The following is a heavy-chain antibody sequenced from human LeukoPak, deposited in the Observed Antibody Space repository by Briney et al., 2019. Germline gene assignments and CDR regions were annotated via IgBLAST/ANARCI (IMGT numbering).Heavy chain of an antibody. CDR1: GFTLSSYS. J-gene: IGHJ4*02. CDR2: ISSSSYI. V-gene: IGHV3-21*01. D-gene: IGHD3-10*01. CDR3: ARDWNYYGSGSYYK. Sequence: GGSLRLSCAASGFTLSSYSMNWVRQAPGKGLEWVSSISSSSYIYYADSVKGRFTISRDNAKNSLYLQMNSLRAEDTAVYYCARDWNYYGSGSYYKWGQGILVTVSS.